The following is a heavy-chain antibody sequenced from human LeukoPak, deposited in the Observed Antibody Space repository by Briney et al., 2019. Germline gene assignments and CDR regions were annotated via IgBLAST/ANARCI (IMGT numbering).Heavy chain of an antibody. Sequence: GRSLRLSCAASGFSFSSYAMHWVRQAPGKGLEWVAVIWYDGSNKYYADSVEGRFTISRDNSKNTLYLQMNSLRAEDTAVYYCARGPATAFDIWGQGTMVTVSS. CDR1: GFSFSSYA. CDR3: ARGPATAFDI. J-gene: IGHJ3*02. CDR2: IWYDGSNK. D-gene: IGHD1-14*01. V-gene: IGHV3-33*08.